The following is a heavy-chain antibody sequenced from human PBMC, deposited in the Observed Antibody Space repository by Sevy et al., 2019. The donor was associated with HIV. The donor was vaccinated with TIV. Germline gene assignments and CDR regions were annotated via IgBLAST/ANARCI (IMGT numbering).Heavy chain of an antibody. Sequence: GGSLRLSCASSGFTFSSYSMHWVRQGPGKGLESVAVISYDAKVKFYADSVKGRFTISRDNSKKKLDLQMNSLRDEDTAVYYCAREGGESTSNGSPLDYWGQGTLITVSS. CDR1: GFTFSSYS. D-gene: IGHD6-19*01. CDR3: AREGGESTSNGSPLDY. V-gene: IGHV3-30*04. J-gene: IGHJ4*02. CDR2: ISYDAKVK.